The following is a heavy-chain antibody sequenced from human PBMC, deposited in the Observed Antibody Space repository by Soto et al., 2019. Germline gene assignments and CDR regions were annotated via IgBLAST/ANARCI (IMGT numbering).Heavy chain of an antibody. CDR2: ISSSGTTI. D-gene: IGHD5-12*01. CDR1: GFTFSDYY. V-gene: IGHV3-11*04. J-gene: IGHJ4*02. Sequence: PGGSLRLSCAASGFTFSDYYMSWIRQAPGKGLEWVSYISSSGTTIYYADSVKGRFSISRDNAKNSLYLQMNSLRAEDTVVYYCAREYSGYDPVDYWGQGTLVTVSS. CDR3: AREYSGYDPVDY.